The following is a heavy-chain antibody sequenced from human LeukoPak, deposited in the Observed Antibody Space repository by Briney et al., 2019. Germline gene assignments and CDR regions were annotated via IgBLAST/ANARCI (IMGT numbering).Heavy chain of an antibody. J-gene: IGHJ4*02. V-gene: IGHV3-30*01. D-gene: IGHD3-10*01. CDR3: ASARIIYGSGSPEGY. Sequence: GRSLRLSCAASGFTFNKFTLHWVRQAPGKGRDGVALISYDGSNKYYADSVKGRFTISRDNSKNTLYLQMNSLRAEDTAVYYCASARIIYGSGSPEGYWGQGTLVTVSS. CDR2: ISYDGSNK. CDR1: GFTFNKFT.